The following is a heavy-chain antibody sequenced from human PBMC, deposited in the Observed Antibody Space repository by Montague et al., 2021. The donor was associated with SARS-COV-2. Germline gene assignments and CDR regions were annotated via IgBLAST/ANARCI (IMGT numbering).Heavy chain of an antibody. CDR3: GRSNRRYFYYGVDV. CDR1: GYNFNDYG. V-gene: IGHV1-18*01. J-gene: IGHJ6*02. Sequence: SVKVSCKASGYNFNDYGITWVRRAPGQGLEWLGWISPYNVNTYYGQNFQGRVTLSADASTRTVYMELRSLSFADTAVYYCGRSNRRYFYYGVDVWGQGTTVTVSS. CDR2: ISPYNVNT.